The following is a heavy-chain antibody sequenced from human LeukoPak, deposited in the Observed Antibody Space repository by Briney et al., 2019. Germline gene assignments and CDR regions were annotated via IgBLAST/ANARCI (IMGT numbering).Heavy chain of an antibody. CDR1: GGTFSSYA. V-gene: IGHV1-69*05. D-gene: IGHD3-10*01. Sequence: ASVKVSCKASGGTFSSYAISWVRQAPGRGLEWMGGIIPIFGTANYAQKFQGRVTITTDESTSTAYMELSSLRSDDTAVYYCARERYGSGSYWGQGTLVTVSS. CDR2: IIPIFGTA. CDR3: ARERYGSGSY. J-gene: IGHJ4*02.